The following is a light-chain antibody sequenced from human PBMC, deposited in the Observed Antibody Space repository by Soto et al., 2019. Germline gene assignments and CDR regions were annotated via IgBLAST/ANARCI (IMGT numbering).Light chain of an antibody. CDR3: QQLHGRPCT. V-gene: IGKV1-9*01. Sequence: DILLTQSPSSLSSSVGDSVTITCRASQGISTSLAWYQQKPGKAPRLLMYAASNCDSGVPSSFSGSGSGTHFTLTISSLQPEDFAAYDCQQLHGRPCTFGQGTQLEIK. CDR1: QGISTS. J-gene: IGKJ5*01. CDR2: AAS.